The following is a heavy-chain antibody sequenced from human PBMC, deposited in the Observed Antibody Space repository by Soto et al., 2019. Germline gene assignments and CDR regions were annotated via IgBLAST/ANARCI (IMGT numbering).Heavy chain of an antibody. Sequence: PGGSLRLSCAASGFIFSSYTMHWVRQAPGKGLEWVGVITYDGSNQYYADSVKGRFTISRDNSRSMLFLQMNSLRPDDTAVYYCARAPSGRYPEFDYWGKGTLVTVSS. D-gene: IGHD1-26*01. V-gene: IGHV3-30-3*01. CDR1: GFIFSSYT. CDR2: ITYDGSNQ. J-gene: IGHJ4*02. CDR3: ARAPSGRYPEFDY.